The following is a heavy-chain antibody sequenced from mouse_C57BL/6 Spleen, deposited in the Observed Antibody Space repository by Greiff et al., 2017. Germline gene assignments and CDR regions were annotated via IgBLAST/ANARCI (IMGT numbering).Heavy chain of an antibody. CDR1: GFTFTSYA. CDR3: ARRSGSYYCDY. Sequence: EVMLVEPGGGLVKPGGSLKLSCAASGFTFTSYAMSWVRQTPGKRLEWVATISDGGSYTYYTDNVKGRFTISRDNAKNNRYLQMSHLKSEDTDTDYCARRSGSYYCDYWGQGTTLTVSS. CDR2: ISDGGSYT. V-gene: IGHV5-4*03. J-gene: IGHJ2*01. D-gene: IGHD4-1*01.